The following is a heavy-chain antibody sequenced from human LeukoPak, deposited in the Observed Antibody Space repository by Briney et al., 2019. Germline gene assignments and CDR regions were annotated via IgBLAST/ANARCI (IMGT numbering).Heavy chain of an antibody. V-gene: IGHV4-59*01. CDR2: IYYTGST. D-gene: IGHD3/OR15-3a*01. J-gene: IGHJ6*03. Sequence: SETLSLTCTVSGGSISSYHWSWIRQPPGKGLEWIGYIYYTGSTNYNPSLKGRVTISVDTSKNQFSLKLSSVTAADTAVYYCARGDWYYYYYYMDVWGKGTTVTISS. CDR1: GGSISSYH. CDR3: ARGDWYYYYYYMDV.